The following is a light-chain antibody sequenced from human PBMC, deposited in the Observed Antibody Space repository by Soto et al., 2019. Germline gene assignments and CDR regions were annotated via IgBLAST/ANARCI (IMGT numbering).Light chain of an antibody. Sequence: EIVLTQSPATLSLSPGERATLSCRASQSVSSYLAWYQQKPGQAPRLLIYDAFNRATGIPARFSGSGSGTDITLTISNLEPEDFAFYLCQQRSNWPPYPFGQGTKLDIK. CDR1: QSVSSY. V-gene: IGKV3-11*01. CDR3: QQRSNWPPYP. J-gene: IGKJ2*01. CDR2: DAF.